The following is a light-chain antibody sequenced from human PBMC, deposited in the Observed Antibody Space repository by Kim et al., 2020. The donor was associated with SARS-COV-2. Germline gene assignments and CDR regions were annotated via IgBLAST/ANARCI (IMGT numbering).Light chain of an antibody. CDR3: KSYESGNQV. CDR1: TGNIADNY. Sequence: NFMLTQPHSVSESPGKTITISCTRSTGNIADNYFQWYQQRPGSAPTTVIYEDDRRPSGVPDRFSGSIDMSSNSASLTISGLETGDEGDYYCKSYESGNQVFGGGTRVTVL. J-gene: IGLJ2*01. CDR2: EDD. V-gene: IGLV6-57*03.